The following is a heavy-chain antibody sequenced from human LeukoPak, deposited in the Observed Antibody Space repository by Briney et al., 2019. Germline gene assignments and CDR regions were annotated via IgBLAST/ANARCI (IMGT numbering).Heavy chain of an antibody. CDR1: GVSVSGGNCN. CDR3: ARGIRTGYGY. CDR2: VDYSGST. D-gene: IGHD1-1*01. V-gene: IGHV4-61*01. J-gene: IGHJ4*02. Sequence: SETLSLTCSVSGVSVSGGNCNWRGLGQPPGRGREWIGHVDYSGSTSYNPSLKRRVTISLDTSKNQFSLKVMYLTAADTAVYYCARGIRTGYGYWGQGTLVSVSS.